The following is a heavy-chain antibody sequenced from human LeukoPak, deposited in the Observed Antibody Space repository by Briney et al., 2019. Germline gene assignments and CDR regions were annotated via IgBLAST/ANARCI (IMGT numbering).Heavy chain of an antibody. D-gene: IGHD3-22*01. Sequence: KPSETLSLTCTVSGGSISSYYWSWIRQPPGKGLEWIGYIYYSGSTNYNPSLKSRVTISVDTSKNQFSLKLSSVTAADTAVYYCARVPEDYYDSIGYYYYYYGMDVWGQGTTVTVSS. CDR3: ARVPEDYYDSIGYYYYYYGMDV. CDR2: IYYSGST. CDR1: GGSISSYY. V-gene: IGHV4-59*01. J-gene: IGHJ6*02.